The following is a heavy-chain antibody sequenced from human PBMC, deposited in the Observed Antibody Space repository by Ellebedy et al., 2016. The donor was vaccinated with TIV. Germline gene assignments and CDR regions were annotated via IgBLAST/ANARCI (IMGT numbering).Heavy chain of an antibody. CDR3: ARDSGAYCGGDCYNIDY. D-gene: IGHD2-21*02. V-gene: IGHV1-69*04. CDR1: GGTFSSYA. CDR2: IIPILGIA. J-gene: IGHJ4*02. Sequence: AASVKVSCKASGGTFSSYAISWVRQAPGQGPEWMGRIIPILGIANYAQKFQGRVTITAEKSTSTAYMELSSLRSEDTAVYYCARDSGAYCGGDCYNIDYWGQGTLVTVSS.